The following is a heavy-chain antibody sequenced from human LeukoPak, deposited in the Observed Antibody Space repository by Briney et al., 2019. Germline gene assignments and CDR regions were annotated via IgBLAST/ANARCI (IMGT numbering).Heavy chain of an antibody. D-gene: IGHD3-10*01. Sequence: GGSLRLSCVGSGFTFSRFWMHWVRQAPGKGLEWVANINQDGRAKYYVDSVKGRFTISRDSAKNTVFLQMSSLRAEDTALYYCARKSASGNYPLDYWGQGTLVTVSS. CDR2: INQDGRAK. V-gene: IGHV3-7*03. CDR3: ARKSASGNYPLDY. CDR1: GFTFSRFW. J-gene: IGHJ4*02.